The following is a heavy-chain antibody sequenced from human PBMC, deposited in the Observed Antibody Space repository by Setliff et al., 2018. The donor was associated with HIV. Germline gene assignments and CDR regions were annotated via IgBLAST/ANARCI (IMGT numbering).Heavy chain of an antibody. CDR3: ARGLSAAGTASLDY. V-gene: IGHV3-66*01. J-gene: IGHJ4*02. CDR1: GFTVSSIY. D-gene: IGHD6-13*01. CDR2: IYSGGST. Sequence: LRLSCAASGFTVSSIYMSWVRQAPGKGLEFVSVIYSGGSTNYAESVKGRFTIPRDTSRNTVYLQMNSLRGADTAVYYCARGLSAAGTASLDYWGQGTLVTVSS.